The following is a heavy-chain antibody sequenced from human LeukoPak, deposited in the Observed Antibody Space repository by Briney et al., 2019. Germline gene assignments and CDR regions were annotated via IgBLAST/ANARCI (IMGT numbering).Heavy chain of an antibody. CDR1: GFTFSSYS. CDR2: ISSSSSTI. V-gene: IGHV3-48*01. Sequence: GGSLRLSCAASGFTFSSYSMNWVRQAPGKGLEWVSYISSSSSTIYYADSVKGRFTISRDNAKNSLYLQMNSLKASDTAMYYCARRSSGWYSGSKWDLFDYWGQGTLVTVSS. J-gene: IGHJ4*02. CDR3: ARRSSGWYSGSKWDLFDY. D-gene: IGHD6-19*01.